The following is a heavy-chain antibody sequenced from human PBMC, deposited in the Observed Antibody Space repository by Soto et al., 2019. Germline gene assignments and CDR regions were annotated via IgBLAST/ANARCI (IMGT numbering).Heavy chain of an antibody. CDR2: ISYDGSNK. CDR1: GFTFSSYG. CDR3: AKDGWYGSGSPHYYYYGMDV. J-gene: IGHJ6*02. Sequence: GGSLRLSCAASGFTFSSYGMHWVRQAPGKGLEWVAVISYDGSNKYYADSVKGRFTISRDNSKNTLYLQMNSLRAEDTAVYYCAKDGWYGSGSPHYYYYGMDVWGQGTTVTV. V-gene: IGHV3-30*18. D-gene: IGHD3-10*01.